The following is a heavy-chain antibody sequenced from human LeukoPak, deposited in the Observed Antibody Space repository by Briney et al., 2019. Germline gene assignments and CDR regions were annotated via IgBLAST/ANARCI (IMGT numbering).Heavy chain of an antibody. J-gene: IGHJ4*02. CDR3: ARGIVLMVYATFDY. CDR1: GGSISSYY. D-gene: IGHD2-8*01. Sequence: SETLSLTCTVSGGSISSYYWTWIRQAPGKGLEWIGEINHSGSTNYNPSLKRRVTISVDTSKNQFSLKLSSVTAADTAVYYCARGIVLMVYATFDYWGQGTLVTVSS. V-gene: IGHV4-34*01. CDR2: INHSGST.